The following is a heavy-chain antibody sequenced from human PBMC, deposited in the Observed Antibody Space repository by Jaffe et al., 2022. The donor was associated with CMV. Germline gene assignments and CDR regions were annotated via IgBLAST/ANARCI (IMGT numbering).Heavy chain of an antibody. V-gene: IGHV4-39*01. CDR1: GGSISSSSYY. J-gene: IGHJ4*02. CDR3: ARLGFVGYDSSGYPPDY. Sequence: QLQLQESGPGLVKPSETLSLTCTVSGGSISSSSYYWGWIRQPPGKGLEWIGSIYYSGSTYYNPSLKSRVTISVDTSKNQFSLKLSSVTAADTAVYYCARLGFVGYDSSGYPPDYWGQGTLVTVSS. D-gene: IGHD3-22*01. CDR2: IYYSGST.